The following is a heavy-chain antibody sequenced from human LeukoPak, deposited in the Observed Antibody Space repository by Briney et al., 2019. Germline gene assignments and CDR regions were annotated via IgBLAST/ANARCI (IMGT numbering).Heavy chain of an antibody. J-gene: IGHJ4*02. CDR1: GGTFSSYA. D-gene: IGHD4-23*01. V-gene: IGHV1-69*05. Sequence: ASVKVPCKASGGTFSSYAISWVRQAPGQGLEWMGGIIPIFGTANYAQKFQGRVTITTDESTSTAYMELSSLRSEDTAVYYCAREVVSGNGLYDYWGQGTLVTVSS. CDR3: AREVVSGNGLYDY. CDR2: IIPIFGTA.